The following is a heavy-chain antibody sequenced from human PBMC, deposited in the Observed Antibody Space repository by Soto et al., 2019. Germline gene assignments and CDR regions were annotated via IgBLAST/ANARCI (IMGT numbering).Heavy chain of an antibody. D-gene: IGHD3-10*01. CDR1: GGTFSSYT. J-gene: IGHJ4*02. V-gene: IGHV1-69*02. Sequence: QVQLVQPGAEVKKPGSSVKVSCKASGGTFSSYTISWVRQAPGQGLEWMGRIIPILGIANYAQKFQGRVTITADKSTSTAYMELSSLRSEDTAVYYCARMYYGSGRDDYWGQGTLVTVSS. CDR3: ARMYYGSGRDDY. CDR2: IIPILGIA.